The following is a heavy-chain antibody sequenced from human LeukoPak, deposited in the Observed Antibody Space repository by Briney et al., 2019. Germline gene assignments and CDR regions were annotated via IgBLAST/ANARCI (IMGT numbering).Heavy chain of an antibody. D-gene: IGHD2-21*02. V-gene: IGHV4-31*03. CDR3: ARQRVTAIGYNWFDP. J-gene: IGHJ5*02. CDR1: GDSISSADYF. Sequence: SETLSLTCSVSGDSISSADYFWSWIRHHPGKGLEWIGFIYCTGTTYYKPSLKSRITISIDTSKNHFSLKLSSVTAADTAVYYCARQRVTAIGYNWFDPWGQGTLVTVSS. CDR2: IYCTGTT.